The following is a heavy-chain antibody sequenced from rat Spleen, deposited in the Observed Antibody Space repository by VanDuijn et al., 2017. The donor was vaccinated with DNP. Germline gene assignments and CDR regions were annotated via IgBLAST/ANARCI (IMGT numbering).Heavy chain of an antibody. CDR2: IDTRGVDT. CDR3: TTDQNWDLDY. CDR1: GFTFSDYN. D-gene: IGHD5-1*01. J-gene: IGHJ2*01. Sequence: EVQLVESGGGLVQPGRSLKLSCAASGFTFSDYNMAWVRQAPKTGLEWVATIDTRGVDTYYRDSVKGRFTISRDNAKSTLYLQMDSLRSEDTATYYCTTDQNWDLDYWGQGVMVTVSS. V-gene: IGHV5S23*01.